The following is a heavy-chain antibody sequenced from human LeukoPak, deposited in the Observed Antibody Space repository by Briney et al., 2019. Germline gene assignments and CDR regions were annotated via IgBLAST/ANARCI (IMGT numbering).Heavy chain of an antibody. CDR3: VGNRVIVVPAPIGEAFDF. CDR2: ISGDGTAT. CDR1: VFTFRHYA. Sequence: GGSLRVSYLGCVFTFRHYAILRVRQAPGKGLDWVSAISGDGTATYYADSVKGRFTFSRDNSKNTLYLVMNNLRAEDTAIYYCVGNRVIVVPAPIGEAFDFRGQGTMVTISS. D-gene: IGHD2-2*01. J-gene: IGHJ3*01. V-gene: IGHV3-23*01.